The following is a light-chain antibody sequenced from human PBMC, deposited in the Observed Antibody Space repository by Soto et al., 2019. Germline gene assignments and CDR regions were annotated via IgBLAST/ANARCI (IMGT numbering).Light chain of an antibody. Sequence: QSALTQPRSVSGSPGQSVTISCTGTSSDVGDYHYVSWYQHHPGKAPKLMIYDVTKRPSGVPYRFSGSKSGNTASLTISGLQAADEADYYCCSYAGSYTWVFGGGTNLTVL. CDR1: SSDVGDYHY. J-gene: IGLJ3*02. CDR3: CSYAGSYTWV. V-gene: IGLV2-11*01. CDR2: DVT.